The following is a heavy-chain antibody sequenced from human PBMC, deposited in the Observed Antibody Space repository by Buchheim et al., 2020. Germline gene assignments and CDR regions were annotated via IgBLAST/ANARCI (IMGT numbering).Heavy chain of an antibody. CDR1: GFTFTSYA. CDR3: ARDLVVGFYYGSAPLGY. D-gene: IGHD3-10*01. V-gene: IGHV3-30*04. Sequence: QVQLVESGGGVVQPGRSLRLSCAASGFTFTSYAMHWVRQAPGKGLEWVALISSDGSQKYYADSVKGRFTISREHSIKTLYLQMNSLRAEDTALYYCARDLVVGFYYGSAPLGYWGQGTL. CDR2: ISSDGSQK. J-gene: IGHJ4*02.